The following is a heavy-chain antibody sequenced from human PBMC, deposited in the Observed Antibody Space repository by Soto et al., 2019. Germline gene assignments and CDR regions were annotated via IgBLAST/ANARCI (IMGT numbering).Heavy chain of an antibody. Sequence: SETLSLTCTVSGGSISSGGYYWSWIRQHPGKGLEWIGYIYYSGSTYYNPSLKSRVTISVDTSKNQFSLKLSSVTAADTAVYYCARVRASSSWYGTNDYFDYWGQGTLVPVSS. CDR3: ARVRASSSWYGTNDYFDY. J-gene: IGHJ4*02. CDR1: GGSISSGGYY. D-gene: IGHD6-13*01. V-gene: IGHV4-31*03. CDR2: IYYSGST.